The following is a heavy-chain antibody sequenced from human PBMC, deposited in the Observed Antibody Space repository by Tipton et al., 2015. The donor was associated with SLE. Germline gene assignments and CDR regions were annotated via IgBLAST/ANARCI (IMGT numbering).Heavy chain of an antibody. CDR3: ARVRGAVAGPNDAVDI. CDR2: VFYSGTT. CDR1: GASISRHY. Sequence: LRLSCTVSGASISRHYWSFLRQPQGKRLEWIGYVFYSGTTNYNPSLKSRVTMSVDTSKNQFSLKLTSVTAADTAVYYCARVRGAVAGPNDAVDIWGQGTMVTVSS. D-gene: IGHD6-19*01. V-gene: IGHV4-59*11. J-gene: IGHJ3*02.